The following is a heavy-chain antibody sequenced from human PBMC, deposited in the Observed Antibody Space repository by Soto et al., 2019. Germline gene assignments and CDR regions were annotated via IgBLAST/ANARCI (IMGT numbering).Heavy chain of an antibody. CDR2: IIPIFGTA. D-gene: IGHD4-17*01. Sequence: QVQLVQSGAEVKKPGSSVKVSCKASGGTFSSYAISWVRQAPGQGLEWMGGIIPIFGTANYAQKFQGRVTITADESTRTAYMELSSLRSEDTAVYYCAREIPTVTTGVSYYYYGMDVWGQGTTVTVSS. J-gene: IGHJ6*02. CDR1: GGTFSSYA. V-gene: IGHV1-69*12. CDR3: AREIPTVTTGVSYYYYGMDV.